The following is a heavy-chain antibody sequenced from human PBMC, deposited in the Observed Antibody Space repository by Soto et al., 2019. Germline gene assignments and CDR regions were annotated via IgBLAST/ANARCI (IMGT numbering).Heavy chain of an antibody. CDR3: VVVIESYYYYGMDV. CDR1: GYTFTSYD. D-gene: IGHD2-21*01. Sequence: SVKVSCKSSGYTFTSYDSSWVRPAIGQGLEWMGWMNPNSGNTGYAQKFQGRVTMTRNTSISTAYMELSSLRSEDTAVYYCVVVIESYYYYGMDVWGQGTTVTVSS. V-gene: IGHV1-8*01. J-gene: IGHJ6*02. CDR2: MNPNSGNT.